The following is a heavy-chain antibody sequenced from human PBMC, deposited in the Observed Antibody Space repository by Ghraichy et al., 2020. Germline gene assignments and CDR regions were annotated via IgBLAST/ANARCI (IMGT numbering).Heavy chain of an antibody. CDR1: GGTFSSYA. J-gene: IGHJ6*02. Sequence: SVKVSCKASGGTFSSYAISWVRQAPGQGLEWMGGIIPIFGTANYAQKFQGRVTITADESTSTAYMELSSLRSEDTAVYYCARDHADIVVVPAAKSPPNYYYYGMDVWGQGTTVTVSS. CDR3: ARDHADIVVVPAAKSPPNYYYYGMDV. D-gene: IGHD2-2*01. CDR2: IIPIFGTA. V-gene: IGHV1-69*13.